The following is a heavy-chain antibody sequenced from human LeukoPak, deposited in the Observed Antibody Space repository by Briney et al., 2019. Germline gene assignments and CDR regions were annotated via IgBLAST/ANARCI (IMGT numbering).Heavy chain of an antibody. J-gene: IGHJ3*02. V-gene: IGHV4-59*08. CDR1: GGSISSYY. Sequence: SETLSLTCTVSGGSISSYYWSWIRQPPGKGLEWIGYIYYGGSTNYNPSLKSRVTISVDTSKNQFSLKLSSVTAADTAVYYCASTYDGSAFDMWGQGPRVSVPS. CDR2: IYYGGST. D-gene: IGHD3-16*01. CDR3: ASTYDGSAFDM.